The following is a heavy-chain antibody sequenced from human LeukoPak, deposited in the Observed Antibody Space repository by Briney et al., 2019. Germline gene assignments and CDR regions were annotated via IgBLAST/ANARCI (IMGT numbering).Heavy chain of an antibody. D-gene: IGHD6-19*01. J-gene: IGHJ4*02. CDR1: GSTSSNYW. Sequence: GGSLRISCAASGSTSSNYWISWVRQAPGKGLEWVANIKQDGSEKYYVDSVKGRFTISRDNAKNSLYLQMNSLRAEDTAVYYCARDRGSSGWYEFDYWGQGTLVTVSS. V-gene: IGHV3-7*01. CDR3: ARDRGSSGWYEFDY. CDR2: IKQDGSEK.